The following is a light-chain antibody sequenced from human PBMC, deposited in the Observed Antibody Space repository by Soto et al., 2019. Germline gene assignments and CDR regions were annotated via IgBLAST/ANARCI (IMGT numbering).Light chain of an antibody. CDR2: DVF. Sequence: QSVLTQDASVSGSPGQSITISCTGTSSDVGGYNYVSWYQQHPGKAPKLMIYDVFTRPSGISNRFSGSKSGNTASLTISALQAEDEADYYCTSWTSTSTYVFGSGTQLTVL. CDR3: TSWTSTSTYV. V-gene: IGLV2-14*01. CDR1: SSDVGGYNY. J-gene: IGLJ1*01.